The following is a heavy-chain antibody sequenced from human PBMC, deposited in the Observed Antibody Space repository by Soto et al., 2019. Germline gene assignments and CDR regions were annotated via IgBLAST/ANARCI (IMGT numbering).Heavy chain of an antibody. Sequence: GASVKVSCKASGYTFTSYGISWVRQAPGQGLEWMGWISAYNGNTNYAQKLQGRVTMTTDTSTSTAYMELRSLRSDDTAVYYCAREGPTRGIAAALYGMDVWGQGTTVTVSS. V-gene: IGHV1-18*01. CDR1: GYTFTSYG. D-gene: IGHD6-13*01. J-gene: IGHJ6*02. CDR2: ISAYNGNT. CDR3: AREGPTRGIAAALYGMDV.